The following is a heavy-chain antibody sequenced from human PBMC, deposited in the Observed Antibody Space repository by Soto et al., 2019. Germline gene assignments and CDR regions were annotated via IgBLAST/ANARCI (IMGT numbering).Heavy chain of an antibody. V-gene: IGHV3-7*01. CDR3: ASASSWYGGYFDY. J-gene: IGHJ4*02. D-gene: IGHD6-13*01. CDR2: IKQDGSEK. CDR1: GFTFSSYW. Sequence: GGSLRLSCAASGFTFSSYWMSWVRQAPGKGLEWVVNIKQDGSEKYYVDSVKGRFTISRDNAKNSLYLQMNSLRAEDTAVYYCASASSWYGGYFDYWGQGTLVTVSS.